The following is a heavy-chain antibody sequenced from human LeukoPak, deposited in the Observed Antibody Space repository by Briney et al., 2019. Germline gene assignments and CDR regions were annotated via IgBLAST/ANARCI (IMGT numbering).Heavy chain of an antibody. CDR2: ISGGGIST. J-gene: IGHJ4*02. Sequence: GGSLRLSCAASGFTLSNSAMTWVRQAPGKGLEWVSVISGGGISTYYADSVKGRFTISRDNAKNSLYLQMNSLRAEDTAVYYCARSLEAAADTFDYWGQGTLVTVSS. D-gene: IGHD6-13*01. CDR1: GFTLSNSA. V-gene: IGHV3-23*01. CDR3: ARSLEAAADTFDY.